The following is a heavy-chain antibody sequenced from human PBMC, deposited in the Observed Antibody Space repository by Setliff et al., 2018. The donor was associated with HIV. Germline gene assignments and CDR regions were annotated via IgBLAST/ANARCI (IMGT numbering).Heavy chain of an antibody. CDR1: GESFSGYY. Sequence: PSETLSLTCAVYGESFSGYYWSWIRQPAGKGLEWIGHIYTSGSTYYTPSLQSRVTISVDTAKSQFSLKLSSVTAADTAVYYRAIGAPWSGFLYWGQGPLVTVSS. CDR2: IYTSGST. J-gene: IGHJ4*02. CDR3: AIGAPWSGFLY. D-gene: IGHD3-3*01. V-gene: IGHV4-59*10.